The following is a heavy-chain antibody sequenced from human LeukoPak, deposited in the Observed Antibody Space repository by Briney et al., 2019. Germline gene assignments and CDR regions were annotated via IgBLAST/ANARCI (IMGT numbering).Heavy chain of an antibody. CDR1: GFTFSSYG. Sequence: GRSLRLSCAASGFTFSSYGMHWVRQAPGKGLEWVAVIWYDGSNKYYADSVKGRFTISRDNSKNTLYLQMNSLRAEDTAVYYCARGRLGYCSSTSCHYYYYGMDVWGQGTLVTVSS. D-gene: IGHD2-2*01. V-gene: IGHV3-33*08. CDR3: ARGRLGYCSSTSCHYYYYGMDV. CDR2: IWYDGSNK. J-gene: IGHJ6*02.